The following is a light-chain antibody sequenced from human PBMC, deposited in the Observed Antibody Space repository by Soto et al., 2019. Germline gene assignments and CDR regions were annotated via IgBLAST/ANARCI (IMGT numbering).Light chain of an antibody. CDR3: QTWGTGILV. J-gene: IGLJ2*01. V-gene: IGLV4-69*01. CDR1: SGHSSDA. CDR2: LKSDGSH. Sequence: QPVLTQSPSASASLGASVKLTCIMSSGHSSDAIAWHQQQPEKGPRYLMKLKSDGSHSKGDGIPDRFSGSSSGAERYLTISSLQSEDEADYYCQTWGTGILVFGGGTKVTVL.